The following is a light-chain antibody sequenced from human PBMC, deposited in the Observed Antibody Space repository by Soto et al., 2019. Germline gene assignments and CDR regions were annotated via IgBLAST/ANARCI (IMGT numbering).Light chain of an antibody. CDR2: GAS. CDR3: QHYGSSPFT. CDR1: QSVSSSY. J-gene: IGKJ3*01. Sequence: EIVLTQSPGTLSLSPGERATLSCRASQSVSSSYLAWYQQKPGQAPRLLVYGASSRATGIPDRFSGSGSGTDLTLTISRVEPEDFAVYYCQHYGSSPFTFGPGNRVDIK. V-gene: IGKV3-20*01.